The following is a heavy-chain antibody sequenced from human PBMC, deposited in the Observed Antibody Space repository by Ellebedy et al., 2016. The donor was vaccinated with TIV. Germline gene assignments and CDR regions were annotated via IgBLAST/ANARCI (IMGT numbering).Heavy chain of an antibody. Sequence: SQTLSLTCAISGDSVSSNSAPWTWIRQSPWRGLEWLGRTYYRSKWFNDYAVSVKSRITINPDTSKNQFSLQLNSVTPEDTAVYYCARGYNKMNVWGQGTTVTVSS. CDR1: GDSVSSNSAP. V-gene: IGHV6-1*01. CDR2: TYYRSKWFN. CDR3: ARGYNKMNV. J-gene: IGHJ6*02. D-gene: IGHD5-24*01.